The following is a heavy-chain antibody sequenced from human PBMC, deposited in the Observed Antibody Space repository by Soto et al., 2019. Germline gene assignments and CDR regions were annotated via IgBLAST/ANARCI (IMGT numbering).Heavy chain of an antibody. J-gene: IGHJ4*02. Sequence: SVKVSCKASGGTFSSYAIRWVRQAPGQGLEWMGGIIPIFGTANYAQKFQGRVTITADKSTSTAYMELSSLRSEDTAVYSCARSVSKYQLGTHFDYWGQGTLVTVSS. CDR2: IIPIFGTA. V-gene: IGHV1-69*06. D-gene: IGHD2-2*01. CDR1: GGTFSSYA. CDR3: ARSVSKYQLGTHFDY.